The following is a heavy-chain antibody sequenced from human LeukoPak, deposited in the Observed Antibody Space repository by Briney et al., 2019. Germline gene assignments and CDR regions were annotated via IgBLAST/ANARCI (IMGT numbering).Heavy chain of an antibody. CDR2: ISYDGSNK. J-gene: IGHJ4*02. Sequence: PPGGSLRLSCAASGFTFSSYGMHWVRQAPGKGLEWVAVISYDGSNKYYADSVKGRFTISRDNSKNTLYLQMNSLRAEDTAVYYCAKDHYDSSGRMGYWGQGTLVTVSS. CDR1: GFTFSSYG. V-gene: IGHV3-30*18. CDR3: AKDHYDSSGRMGY. D-gene: IGHD3-22*01.